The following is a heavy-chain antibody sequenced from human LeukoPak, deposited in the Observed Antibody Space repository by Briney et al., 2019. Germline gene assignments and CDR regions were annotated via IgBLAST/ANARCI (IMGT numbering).Heavy chain of an antibody. CDR1: GFTFSDYA. Sequence: SGGSLRLSCSASGFTFSDYALNWVSQAPGKGLVWVSTINFGGATAYYADSVKGRFTTSRDTSKNTLYLYMNSLRSEDTALYYCCFGVLSSVFFDYWGQGTPVTVSS. J-gene: IGHJ4*02. CDR2: INFGGATA. D-gene: IGHD6-6*01. V-gene: IGHV3-23*01. CDR3: CFGVLSSVFFDY.